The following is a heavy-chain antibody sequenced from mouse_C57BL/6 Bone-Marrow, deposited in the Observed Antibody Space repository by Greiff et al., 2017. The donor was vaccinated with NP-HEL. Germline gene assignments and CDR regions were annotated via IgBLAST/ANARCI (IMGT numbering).Heavy chain of an antibody. J-gene: IGHJ2*01. CDR2: IHPSDSDT. V-gene: IGHV1-74*01. CDR1: GFTFTSYW. D-gene: IGHD1-1*01. Sequence: QVQLLQSGADLVKPGASVKLSCTASGFTFTSYWMHWVKQRPGQGLEWIGRIHPSDSDTNYNQKFKGKSTLTEDKTTSTAYMQLSSLKSEDTEVYYCTIVDGSSLDYWGQGTTLTVSS. CDR3: TIVDGSSLDY.